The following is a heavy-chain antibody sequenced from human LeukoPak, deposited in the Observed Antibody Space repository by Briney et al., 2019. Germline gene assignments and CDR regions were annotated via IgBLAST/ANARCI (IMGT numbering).Heavy chain of an antibody. CDR3: AKEATVGYFDY. Sequence: GGSLRLSCAASGFTFSRYAMSWVPQAPGEGLEWVSAISGSGGSTYYADSVKGRFTISRDNSKNTLYLQMNSLRAEDTVVYYCAKEATVGYFDYWGQGTLVTVSS. V-gene: IGHV3-23*01. CDR1: GFTFSRYA. CDR2: ISGSGGST. D-gene: IGHD4-23*01. J-gene: IGHJ4*02.